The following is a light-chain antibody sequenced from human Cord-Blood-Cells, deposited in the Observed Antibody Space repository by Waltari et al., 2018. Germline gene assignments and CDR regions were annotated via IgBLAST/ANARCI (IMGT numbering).Light chain of an antibody. CDR1: QSVSSY. J-gene: IGKJ4*01. CDR2: DAS. CDR3: QQRSNWLT. Sequence: EIVLTQSPATLSLSPGARATLSCRASQSVSSYLAWYQQKPGQAPRLLIYDASNRATGIPARFRGSGSGTDFTLTMSSLGPEDFAVYYCQQRSNWLTFGGGTKVEIK. V-gene: IGKV3-11*01.